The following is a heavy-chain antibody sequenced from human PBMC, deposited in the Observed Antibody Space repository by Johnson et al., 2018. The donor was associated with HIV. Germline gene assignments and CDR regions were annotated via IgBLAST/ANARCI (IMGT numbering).Heavy chain of an antibody. CDR3: AKARFLERAFDI. V-gene: IGHV3-23*04. Sequence: VQLVESGGGLVQPGGSLRLSCAASGFTVSSNYMSWVRQAPGKGLEWVSVISGSGGSRYYADSVKGRFTISRDNSKNTLYLQMNSLRAEDTAVYYCAKARFLERAFDIWGQGTIVTVSS. CDR1: GFTVSSNY. CDR2: ISGSGGSR. D-gene: IGHD3-3*01. J-gene: IGHJ3*02.